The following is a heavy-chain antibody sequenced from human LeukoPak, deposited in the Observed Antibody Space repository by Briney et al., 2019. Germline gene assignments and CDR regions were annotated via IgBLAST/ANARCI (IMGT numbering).Heavy chain of an antibody. D-gene: IGHD3-16*02. J-gene: IGHJ4*02. CDR3: NTDVPYTAGGAIAY. CDR2: IKSRVDGGTT. CDR1: GFTFTDAW. V-gene: IGHV3-15*01. Sequence: GGSLRLSCAGSGFTFTDAWMTWFRQAPGRGLEWVGRIKSRVDGGTTDYAAPVKGRFTISRDDSKNTIYLQMNSLKAEDTAIYYCNTDVPYTAGGAIAYWGQGSLVTVSS.